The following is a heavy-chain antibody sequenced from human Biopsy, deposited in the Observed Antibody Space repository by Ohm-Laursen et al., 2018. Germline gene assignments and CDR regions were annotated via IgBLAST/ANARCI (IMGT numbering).Heavy chain of an antibody. V-gene: IGHV4-59*01. CDR1: GGSISSYY. Sequence: SQTLSLTCTVSGGSISSYYWNWIRQPPGKGLEWIGYIYYSGTTDYSSSLKSRVTISIDKSKNQFFLKLSSVTAEDTAVYYCARDDAVTVIRGLYYWGQGALVTVSS. J-gene: IGHJ4*02. CDR3: ARDDAVTVIRGLYY. CDR2: IYYSGTT. D-gene: IGHD2-21*02.